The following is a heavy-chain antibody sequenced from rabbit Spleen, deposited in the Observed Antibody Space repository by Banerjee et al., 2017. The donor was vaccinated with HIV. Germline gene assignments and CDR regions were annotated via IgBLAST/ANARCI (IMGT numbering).Heavy chain of an antibody. V-gene: IGHV1S40*01. CDR3: ARDAGTSFSTYGMDL. Sequence: QSLEESGGDLVKPGASLTLTCTASGFSFSSSDMCWVRQAPGKGLEWIACIYAGSSDSTYSATWAKGRFTLSKTSSTTVTLQMTSLTAADTATYFCARDAGTSFSTYGMDLWGQGTLVTVS. D-gene: IGHD8-1*01. CDR2: IYAGSSDST. J-gene: IGHJ6*01. CDR1: GFSFSSSD.